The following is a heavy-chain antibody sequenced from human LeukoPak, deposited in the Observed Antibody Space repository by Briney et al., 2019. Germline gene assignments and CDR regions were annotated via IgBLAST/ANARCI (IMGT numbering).Heavy chain of an antibody. D-gene: IGHD3/OR15-3a*01. V-gene: IGHV4-59*01. J-gene: IGHJ6*03. CDR1: GGSISSYY. CDR2: IYYSGST. CDR3: ARDGGTGYYYYMDV. Sequence: PSETLSLTCTVSGGSISSYYWSWIRQPPGKGLEWIGYIYYSGSTNYNPSLKSRVTISVDTSKNQFSLKLSSVTAADTAVYYCARDGGTGYYYYMDVWGKGTTVTVSS.